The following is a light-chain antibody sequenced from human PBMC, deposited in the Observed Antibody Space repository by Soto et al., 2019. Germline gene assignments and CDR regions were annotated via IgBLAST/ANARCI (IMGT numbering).Light chain of an antibody. J-gene: IGKJ4*01. Sequence: EIVMTQSPATLSVSPGERVTLSCRASQSVSSNLAWYQQKPGQAPRLLIYGASTRATGIPDRFSGSGSGTEFTLTISSLQSEDFAVYYCQQYNNCPRAFGGGTQVEIK. V-gene: IGKV3-15*01. CDR3: QQYNNCPRA. CDR2: GAS. CDR1: QSVSSN.